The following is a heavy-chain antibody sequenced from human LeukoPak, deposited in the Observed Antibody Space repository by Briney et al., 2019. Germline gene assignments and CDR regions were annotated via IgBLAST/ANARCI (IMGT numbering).Heavy chain of an antibody. Sequence: GASVKVSCKASGGTFSSYAISWVRQAPGQGLEWMGGIIPIFGTANYAQKFQGRVTITADESTSTAYMELSSLRSEDTAVYYCARDRGEEARYYYDSSGYTPFDYWGQGTLVTVSS. CDR1: GGTFSSYA. J-gene: IGHJ4*02. CDR2: IIPIFGTA. V-gene: IGHV1-69*13. D-gene: IGHD3-22*01. CDR3: ARDRGEEARYYYDSSGYTPFDY.